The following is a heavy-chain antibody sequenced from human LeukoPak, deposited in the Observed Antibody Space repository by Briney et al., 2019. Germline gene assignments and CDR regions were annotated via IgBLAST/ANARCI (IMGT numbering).Heavy chain of an antibody. J-gene: IGHJ4*02. V-gene: IGHV3-23*01. CDR2: ISGSDGST. D-gene: IGHD2-2*01. Sequence: PGGSLRLSCSASGFTFRSYAMSWVRQAPGKGLEWVSGISGSDGSTYYADSGKGRFTISRDNSRNTLYLQMNSLGAEDTAVYYCAKDLPDAFFDYWGQGTLVTVSS. CDR1: GFTFRSYA. CDR3: AKDLPDAFFDY.